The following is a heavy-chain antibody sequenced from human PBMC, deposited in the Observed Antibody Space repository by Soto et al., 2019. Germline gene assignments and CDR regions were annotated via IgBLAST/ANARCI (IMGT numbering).Heavy chain of an antibody. J-gene: IGHJ6*02. D-gene: IGHD3-22*01. V-gene: IGHV4-61*01. Sequence: SETLSLTCTVSGDSVSSGSYYSSWIRQPPGKGLEWIGYIYYSGSTNYNPSLKSRLTISVDTSKNQFSLRLSSVTAADTAVYYCASTNTYYYDSSGYTMDVWGQGNTVTVSS. CDR1: GDSVSSGSYY. CDR3: ASTNTYYYDSSGYTMDV. CDR2: IYYSGST.